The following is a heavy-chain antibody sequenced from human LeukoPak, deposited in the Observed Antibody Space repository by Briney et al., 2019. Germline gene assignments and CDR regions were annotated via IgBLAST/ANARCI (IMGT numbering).Heavy chain of an antibody. V-gene: IGHV4-39*01. CDR1: GGSISSSNHY. CDR2: IYYSGSI. Sequence: SETLSLTCTVSGGSISSSNHYWGWIRQPPGKGLEWIGSIYYSGSIYYNPSLKSRVTISVDTSKNQFSLKLSSVTAAGTAVYYCAVAYGMDLWGQGTTVTVSS. J-gene: IGHJ6*02. D-gene: IGHD5-12*01. CDR3: AVAYGMDL.